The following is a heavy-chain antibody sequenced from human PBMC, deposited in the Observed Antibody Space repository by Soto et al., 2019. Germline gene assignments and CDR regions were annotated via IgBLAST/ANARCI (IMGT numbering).Heavy chain of an antibody. CDR2: FDPEDGET. Sequence: ASVKVSCKVSGYTLTELSMHWVLQAPGKGLEWMGGFDPEDGETIYAQKFQGRVTMTEDTSTDTAYMELSSLRSEDTAVYYCATRGIAVAGPPFDYWGQGTLVTVSS. CDR3: ATRGIAVAGPPFDY. V-gene: IGHV1-24*01. CDR1: GYTLTELS. J-gene: IGHJ4*02. D-gene: IGHD6-19*01.